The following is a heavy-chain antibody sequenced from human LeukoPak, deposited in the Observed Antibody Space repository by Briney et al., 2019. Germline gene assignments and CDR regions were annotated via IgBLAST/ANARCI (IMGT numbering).Heavy chain of an antibody. Sequence: GASVKVSCKASGYTFTSYYMHWVRQAPGQGLEWMGIINPSGGSTNYAQKFQGRVTMTRDMSTSTVYMELSSLKSEDTAVYYCARDNSVEDTAWWFDPWGQGTLVTVSS. D-gene: IGHD4-23*01. CDR2: INPSGGST. CDR1: GYTFTSYY. J-gene: IGHJ5*02. V-gene: IGHV1-46*01. CDR3: ARDNSVEDTAWWFDP.